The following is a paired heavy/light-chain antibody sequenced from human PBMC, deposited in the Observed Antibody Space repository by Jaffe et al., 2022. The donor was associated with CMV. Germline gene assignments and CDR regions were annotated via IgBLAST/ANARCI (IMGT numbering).Light chain of an antibody. J-gene: IGKJ4*01. CDR3: QQYYSTPPEELT. V-gene: IGKV4-1*01. Sequence: DIVMTQSPDSLAVSLGERATINCKSSQSVLYSSNNKNYLAWYQQKPGQPPKLLIYWASTRESGVPDRFSGSGSGTDFTLTISSLQAEDVAVYYCQQYYSTPPEELTFGGGTKVEIK. CDR1: QSVLYSSNNKNY. CDR2: WAS.
Heavy chain of an antibody. CDR2: ISSSSSYI. V-gene: IGHV3-21*01. Sequence: EVQLVESGGGLVKPGGSLRLSCAASGFTFSSYSMNWVRQAPGKGLEWVSSISSSSSYIYYADSVKGRFTISRDNAKNSLYLQMNSLRAEDTAVYYCAGSSYCSGGSCYSDNWFDPWGQGTLVTVSS. CDR3: AGSSYCSGGSCYSDNWFDP. CDR1: GFTFSSYS. D-gene: IGHD2-15*01. J-gene: IGHJ5*02.